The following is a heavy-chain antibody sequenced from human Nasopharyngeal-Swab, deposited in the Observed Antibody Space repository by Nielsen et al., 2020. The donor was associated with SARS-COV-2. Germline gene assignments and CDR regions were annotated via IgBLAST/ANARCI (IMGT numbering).Heavy chain of an antibody. V-gene: IGHV4-31*03. J-gene: IGHJ2*01. Sequence: SETLSLTCTVSGGSISSGGYYWSWIRQHPGKGLEWIGYIYYSGSTYYNPSLKSRVTISVDTSTNQFSLKLSSVTAADTAVYYCAREQERYFDLWGRGTLVTVSS. CDR3: AREQERYFDL. CDR2: IYYSGST. CDR1: GGSISSGGYY.